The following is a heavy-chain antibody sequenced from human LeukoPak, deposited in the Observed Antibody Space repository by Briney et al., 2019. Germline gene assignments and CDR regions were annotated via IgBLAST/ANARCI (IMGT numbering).Heavy chain of an antibody. J-gene: IGHJ4*02. CDR1: GFTFSSYA. Sequence: GGSPRLSCAASGFTFSSYAMHWVRQAPGKGLEWVAVISYDGSNKYYADSVKGRFTISRDNSKNTLYLQMNSLRAEDTAVYYCARALAVSRYDYWGQGTLVTVSS. CDR3: ARALAVSRYDY. V-gene: IGHV3-30-3*01. D-gene: IGHD3-16*02. CDR2: ISYDGSNK.